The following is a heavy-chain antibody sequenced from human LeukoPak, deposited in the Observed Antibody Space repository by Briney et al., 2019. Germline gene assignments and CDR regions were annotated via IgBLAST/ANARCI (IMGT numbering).Heavy chain of an antibody. CDR2: IYSGGST. D-gene: IGHD6-25*01. V-gene: IGHV3-66*01. Sequence: GGSLRLSCAASGLTVSSTYMSWFRQAPGKGLEWVSVIYSGGSTYYADSVKGRFTISRDNSKNTLYLQMNSLRAEDTAVYYCARVRYSSGAFDIWGQGTMVTVSS. J-gene: IGHJ3*02. CDR1: GLTVSSTY. CDR3: ARVRYSSGAFDI.